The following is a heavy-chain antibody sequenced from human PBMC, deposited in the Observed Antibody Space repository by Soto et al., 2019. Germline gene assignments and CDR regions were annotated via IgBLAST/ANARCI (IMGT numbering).Heavy chain of an antibody. V-gene: IGHV4-59*01. CDR3: VRGGGRFDY. D-gene: IGHD3-16*01. J-gene: IGHJ4*02. CDR2: MHYTGST. CDR1: GGSISSTY. Sequence: QVQLQESGPGLVKPSETLSLTCTVSGGSISSTYWSWIRQPPGKGLEWIGYMHYTGSTNYNPSLRSRITTSVDTCKNQFSLKLSSVTAADTAVYYCVRGGGRFDYWGQGALVTVSS.